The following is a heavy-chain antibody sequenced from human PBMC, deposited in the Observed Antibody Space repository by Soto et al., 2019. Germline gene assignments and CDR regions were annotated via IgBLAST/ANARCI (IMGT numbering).Heavy chain of an antibody. CDR3: ARAEGQLGYCSGGSCYSGMDV. CDR2: IYYSGST. D-gene: IGHD2-15*01. V-gene: IGHV4-31*03. Sequence: SATLSLTCTVSGGSIRSGGYYWSWIRQHPGKGLEWIGYIYYSGSTYYNPSLKSRVTISVDTSKNQFSLKLSSVTAADTAVYYCARAEGQLGYCSGGSCYSGMDVWGQGTTVTVSS. CDR1: GGSIRSGGYY. J-gene: IGHJ6*02.